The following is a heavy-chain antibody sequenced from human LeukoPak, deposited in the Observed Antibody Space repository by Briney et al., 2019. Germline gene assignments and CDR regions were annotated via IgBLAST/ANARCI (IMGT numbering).Heavy chain of an antibody. CDR1: GFTFSSYA. CDR2: ISGSGGST. J-gene: IGHJ4*02. Sequence: QSGGSLRLSCAASGFTFSSYAMSWVRQAPGKGLEWVSAISGSGGSTYYADSVKGRFTISRDNSKNTLYLQMNSLRAEDTAVHYCAKAGIVVVPAVPGGYYFDYWGQGTLVTVSS. V-gene: IGHV3-23*01. D-gene: IGHD2-2*01. CDR3: AKAGIVVVPAVPGGYYFDY.